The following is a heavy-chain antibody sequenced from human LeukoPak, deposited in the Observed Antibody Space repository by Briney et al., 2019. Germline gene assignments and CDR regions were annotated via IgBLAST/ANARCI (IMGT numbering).Heavy chain of an antibody. CDR3: ARVTDYYDSSGYYYVIDY. D-gene: IGHD3-22*01. Sequence: SETLSLTCTVSGGSISSGGYYWSWIRQHPGKGLEWIGYIYYSGSTYYNPSLKSRVTIPVDTSKNQFSLKLSSVTAADTAVYYCARVTDYYDSSGYYYVIDYWGQGTLVTVFS. V-gene: IGHV4-31*03. J-gene: IGHJ4*02. CDR2: IYYSGST. CDR1: GGSISSGGYY.